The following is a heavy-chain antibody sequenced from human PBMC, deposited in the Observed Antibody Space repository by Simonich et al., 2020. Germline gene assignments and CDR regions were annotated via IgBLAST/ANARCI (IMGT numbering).Heavy chain of an antibody. D-gene: IGHD3-10*01. V-gene: IGHV3-21*01. CDR2: NSSSSSNI. CDR1: GFTFSSYS. Sequence: GGGLVKPGGSLRLSCAASGFTFSSYSMNWVRQAPGKGLEWVSSNSSSSSNIYYADSVKGRFTISRDNAKNSLFLQMTSLRAEDTAVYYCARDISYYDSGSYYFDYWGQGTLVTVSS. CDR3: ARDISYYDSGSYYFDY. J-gene: IGHJ4*02.